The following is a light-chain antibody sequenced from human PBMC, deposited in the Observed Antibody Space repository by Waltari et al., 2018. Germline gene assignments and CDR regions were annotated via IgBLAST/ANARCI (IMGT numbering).Light chain of an antibody. CDR1: SSDVGGYNY. CDR3: SSNTSSSTLV. CDR2: DVN. J-gene: IGLJ2*01. V-gene: IGLV2-14*03. Sequence: QSALTQPASVSGSPGQSITISCTGTSSDVGGYNYVSWLQKHPGKAPKLVIYDVNNRTAGVTNRFSGSKSSNTASLTISGLQAEDEAGYYCSSNTSSSTLVFGGGTNLTVL.